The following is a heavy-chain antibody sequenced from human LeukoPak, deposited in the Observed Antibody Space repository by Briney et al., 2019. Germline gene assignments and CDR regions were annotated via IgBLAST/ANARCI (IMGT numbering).Heavy chain of an antibody. J-gene: IGHJ6*02. CDR2: IYYSGST. V-gene: IGHV4-30-4*01. Sequence: PQTLSLTCTVSGGSISSGDYYWSWIRQPPGKGLEWIGYIYYSGSTYYNPSLKSRVTISVDTSKKQFSLKLSSVTAADTAVYYCARGGDGYGMDFWGQGTTVTVSS. CDR3: ARGGDGYGMDF. CDR1: GGSISSGDYY. D-gene: IGHD5-24*01.